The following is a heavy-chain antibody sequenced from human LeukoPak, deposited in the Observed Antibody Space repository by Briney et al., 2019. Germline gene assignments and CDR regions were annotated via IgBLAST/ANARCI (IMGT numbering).Heavy chain of an antibody. CDR3: SRELAWGPADY. CDR2: TYYRSGWYN. CDR1: GASVPSNSAA. D-gene: IGHD7-27*01. V-gene: IGHV6-1*01. J-gene: IGHJ4*02. Sequence: SQTLSLTCAISGASVPSNSAAWGWIRQSPSRGLEWLGRTYYRSGWYNDYALSVKSRITINPDTSKNQVSLKLNSVTPEDTAVYYCSRELAWGPADYWGQGTLVTVSS.